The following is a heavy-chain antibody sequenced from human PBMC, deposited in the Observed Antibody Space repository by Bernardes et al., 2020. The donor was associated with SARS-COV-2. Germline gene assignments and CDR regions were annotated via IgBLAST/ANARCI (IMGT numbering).Heavy chain of an antibody. CDR2: INHSGST. CDR1: GGSFSGYY. D-gene: IGHD5-12*01. V-gene: IGHV4-34*01. J-gene: IGHJ4*02. CDR3: ARGSRDLRWGIVTTTERFDH. Sequence: SETLSLTCAVYGGSFSGYYWSWIRQPPGKGLEWIAEINHSGSTNYNPSLKSRVTTSVDTSKTQFSLKLSSVTAADTAVYYCARGSRDLRWGIVTTTERFDHWGQGTLVTVSS.